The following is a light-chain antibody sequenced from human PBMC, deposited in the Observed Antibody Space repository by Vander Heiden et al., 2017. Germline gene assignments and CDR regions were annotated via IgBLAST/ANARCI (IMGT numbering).Light chain of an antibody. CDR2: WAS. CDR1: PSVLYSSNNKNY. J-gene: IGKJ1*01. V-gene: IGKV4-1*01. Sequence: DIVMTQSPDSLAVSLGERATINCKSSPSVLYSSNNKNYLAWYQQKPGQLPKLLIYWASTRESGVPDRFSGRGSGTDFTLNISSLQAEDVAVYYCQQYYSTPRTFGQGTKVEIK. CDR3: QQYYSTPRT.